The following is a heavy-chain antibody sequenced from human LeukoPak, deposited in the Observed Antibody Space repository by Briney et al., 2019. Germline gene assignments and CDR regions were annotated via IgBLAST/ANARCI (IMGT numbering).Heavy chain of an antibody. V-gene: IGHV3-23*05. CDR2: ISDYP. CDR3: TKDSQGSYDGFWYGTYGMDV. CDR1: GFSFNTFA. J-gene: IGHJ6*02. Sequence: GGSLRLSCVASGFSFNTFALNWVRQAPGKGLEWVSTISDYPHYADSVRGRFTISRDNSRKTVFLQMNSLTPEDAATYYCTKDSQGSYDGFWYGTYGMDVWGQGTTVTVSS. D-gene: IGHD3-16*01.